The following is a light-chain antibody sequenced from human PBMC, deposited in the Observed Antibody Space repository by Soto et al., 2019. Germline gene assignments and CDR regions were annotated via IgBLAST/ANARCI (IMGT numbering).Light chain of an antibody. CDR1: SSNIGSNY. CDR2: RNS. CDR3: SSYTSSSSYV. Sequence: QSVLTQPPSASGTPGQRVTISCSGSSSNIGSNYVYWYQQLPGTVPQLLIYRNSERPSGVPDRFSGSKSGTSASLAISGLRSEDEADYYCSSYTSSSSYVFGTGTKLTVL. V-gene: IGLV1-47*01. J-gene: IGLJ1*01.